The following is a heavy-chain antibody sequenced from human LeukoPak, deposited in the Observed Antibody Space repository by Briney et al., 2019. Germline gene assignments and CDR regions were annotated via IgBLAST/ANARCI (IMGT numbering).Heavy chain of an antibody. CDR3: AKDRGEYSSGWFVWLDY. CDR1: GFTFSTYA. J-gene: IGHJ4*02. CDR2: ISGSGTRT. Sequence: GGSLRLSCAASGFTFSTYAMSWVRQAPGKGLEWVSSISGSGTRTYYADSVKGRLTISRDNSRNTLYLQMNSLRAEDTAAYYCAKDRGEYSSGWFVWLDYWGQGTLVTVSS. D-gene: IGHD6-19*01. V-gene: IGHV3-23*01.